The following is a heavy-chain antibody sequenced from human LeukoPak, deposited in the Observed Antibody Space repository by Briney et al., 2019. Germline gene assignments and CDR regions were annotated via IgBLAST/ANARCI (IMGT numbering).Heavy chain of an antibody. J-gene: IGHJ4*02. V-gene: IGHV1-18*04. CDR2: ISAYNGNT. D-gene: IGHD5-18*01. CDR3: ARDEGYSYRNDY. CDR1: GYTFTSYG. Sequence: ASVTVSCKASGYTFTSYGISWVRQAPGRGREWMGWISAYNGNTNYAQKLQGRVTMTTDSSTSTAYMELRSLRSDDTAVYYCARDEGYSYRNDYWGQGTLVTVSS.